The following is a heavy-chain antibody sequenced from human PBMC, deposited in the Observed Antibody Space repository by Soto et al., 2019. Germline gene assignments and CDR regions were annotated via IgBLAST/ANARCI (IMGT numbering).Heavy chain of an antibody. D-gene: IGHD3-10*01. V-gene: IGHV3-30*18. J-gene: IGHJ2*01. CDR1: GFTFSSYG. CDR3: AKQGPLLWYFDL. Sequence: QVQLVESGGGVVQPGRSLRLSCAASGFTFSSYGMHWVRQAPGKGLEWVAVILYDGRYKYYADSVMRRFSISRNNSKNTLYLQMTTLRAEDTAVYYCAKQGPLLWYFDLWGRGTLVTVSS. CDR2: ILYDGRYK.